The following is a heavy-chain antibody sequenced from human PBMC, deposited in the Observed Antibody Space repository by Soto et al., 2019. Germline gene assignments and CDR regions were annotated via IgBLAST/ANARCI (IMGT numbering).Heavy chain of an antibody. J-gene: IGHJ6*03. CDR3: ARMRGVVVPAAPNDPYHHYHLAV. CDR2: IDWEDDE. CDR1: GFSLSTSGMC. Sequence: SGPTLANPTQTLTLTCTFSGFSLSTSGMCVSWIRQPPGEALEWLARIDWEDDEYYSTSLKTRLTISKDTSKNQVVLTLTNMDPADTATYYCARMRGVVVPAAPNDPYHHYHLAVWGKGTTVPVS. V-gene: IGHV2-70*11. D-gene: IGHD2-2*01.